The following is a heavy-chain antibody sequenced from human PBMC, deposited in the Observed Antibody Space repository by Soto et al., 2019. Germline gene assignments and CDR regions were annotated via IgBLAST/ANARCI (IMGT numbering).Heavy chain of an antibody. CDR2: IIHSEST. CDR3: ARTQYYYDSSGLYY. CDR1: GGSFSAYY. Sequence: SETLSLTCAVYGGSFSAYYWSWVRQPPGKGLEWIGEIIHSESTKYNPSLKSRVTISVDTSKNQFSLKLSSVTAADTAVYYCARTQYYYDSSGLYYWGQGTLVTVSS. J-gene: IGHJ4*02. D-gene: IGHD3-22*01. V-gene: IGHV4-34*12.